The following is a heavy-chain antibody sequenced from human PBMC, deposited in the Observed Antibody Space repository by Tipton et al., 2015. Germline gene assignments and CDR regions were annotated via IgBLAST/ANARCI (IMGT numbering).Heavy chain of an antibody. CDR3: ACQDYDSLTRDYQTVDY. V-gene: IGHV4-61*01. CDR1: GGSVSSGTYY. CDR2: IDYSGTK. Sequence: TLSLTCTVSGGSVSSGTYYWGWIRQPPGKGLEWIGNIDYSGTKNYNPSLKSRVTISLDTSKNQFSLKLSSVTAADTAVYYCACQDYDSLTRDYQTVDYWGQGTLVTVSS. D-gene: IGHD3-9*01. J-gene: IGHJ4*02.